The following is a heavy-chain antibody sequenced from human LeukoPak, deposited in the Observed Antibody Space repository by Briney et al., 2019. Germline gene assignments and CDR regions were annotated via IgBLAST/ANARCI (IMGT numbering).Heavy chain of an antibody. J-gene: IGHJ4*02. V-gene: IGHV1-2*06. D-gene: IGHD6-6*01. Sequence: GASVKVSCKASGGTFSSYAISWVRQAPGQGLEWMGRINPNSGGTNYAQKFQGRVTMTRDTSISTAYMELSRLRSDDTAVYYCARGASSSSCFDYWGQGTLVTVSS. CDR1: GGTFSSYA. CDR2: INPNSGGT. CDR3: ARGASSSSCFDY.